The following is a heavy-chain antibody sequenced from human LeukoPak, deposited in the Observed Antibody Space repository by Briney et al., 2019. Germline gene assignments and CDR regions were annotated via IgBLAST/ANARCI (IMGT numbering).Heavy chain of an antibody. CDR2: ISSSGSTI. J-gene: IGHJ3*02. D-gene: IGHD3-10*01. V-gene: IGHV3-48*03. CDR3: ARDYYGSGSYLTADAFDI. Sequence: GGSLRLSCAASGFTFSSYEMNWVRQAPGKGLEWVSYISSSGSTIYYADSVKGRFTISGDNAKNSLYLQMNSLRAEDTAVYYCARDYYGSGSYLTADAFDIWGQGTMVTVSS. CDR1: GFTFSSYE.